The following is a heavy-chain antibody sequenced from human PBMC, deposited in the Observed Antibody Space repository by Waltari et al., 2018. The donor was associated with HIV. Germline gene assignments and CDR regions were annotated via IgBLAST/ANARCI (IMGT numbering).Heavy chain of an antibody. CDR3: ARGYCGTTSCWQRGGWFDP. CDR2: INTNTGNP. J-gene: IGHJ5*02. V-gene: IGHV7-4-1*02. Sequence: QVQLVQSGSELKKPGASVKVSCKASGYPFTNSAMNWVRQAPGQGLEWMGWINTNTGNPTYAQGFTGRFVFSLDTSVSTAYLQISSLKAEDTAVYYCARGYCGTTSCWQRGGWFDPWGQGTLLTVSS. CDR1: GYPFTNSA. D-gene: IGHD2-2*01.